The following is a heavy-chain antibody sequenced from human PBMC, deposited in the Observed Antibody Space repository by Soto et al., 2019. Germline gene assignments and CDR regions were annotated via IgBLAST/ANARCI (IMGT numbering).Heavy chain of an antibody. CDR2: ISTSGGTT. CDR3: ATGTAAPDH. CDR1: GFTFSNFD. Sequence: LRLSCAASGFTFSNFDMSWVRQAPGKGLEWVSGISTSGGTTYYAGSVKGRFTSSRDNSKNTLYLQMTSLRAEDTAVYYCATGTAAPDHWGQGTLVTVSS. J-gene: IGHJ4*02. D-gene: IGHD6-13*01. V-gene: IGHV3-23*01.